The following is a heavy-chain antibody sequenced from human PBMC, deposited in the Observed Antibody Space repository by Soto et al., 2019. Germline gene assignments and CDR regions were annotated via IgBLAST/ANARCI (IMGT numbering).Heavy chain of an antibody. D-gene: IGHD3-16*02. V-gene: IGHV4-59*08. J-gene: IGHJ4*02. CDR1: GGSISSYY. Sequence: SETLSLTCTVSGGSISSYYWSWIRQPPGKGLEWIGFIYYSGTTNYNPSLRSRATISLDTSENQFSLKLNSVTAADTAVYYCARGPFNRYYFDYWGQGTLVTVSS. CDR3: ARGPFNRYYFDY. CDR2: IYYSGTT.